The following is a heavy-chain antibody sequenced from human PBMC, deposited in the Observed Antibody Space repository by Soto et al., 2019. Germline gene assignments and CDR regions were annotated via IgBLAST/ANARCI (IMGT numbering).Heavy chain of an antibody. CDR3: ARGRRIAVAGTTPFDY. V-gene: IGHV4-34*01. CDR2: INHSGST. Sequence: SETLSLTCAVYGGSFSGYYWSWIRQPPGKGLEWIGEINHSGSTNYNPSLKSRVTISVDTSKNQFSLKLSSVTAADTAVYYCARGRRIAVAGTTPFDYWGQGTLVTVPQ. CDR1: GGSFSGYY. D-gene: IGHD6-19*01. J-gene: IGHJ4*02.